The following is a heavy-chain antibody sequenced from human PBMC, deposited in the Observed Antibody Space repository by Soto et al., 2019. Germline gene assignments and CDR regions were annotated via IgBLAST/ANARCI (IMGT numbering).Heavy chain of an antibody. V-gene: IGHV1-18*01. CDR3: ARGQGSGSYYNDYYYYMDV. CDR2: ISAYNGNT. CDR1: GYTFTSYG. J-gene: IGHJ6*03. D-gene: IGHD3-10*01. Sequence: GASVKVSCKASGYTFTSYGISWVRQAPGQGLEWMGWISAYNGNTNYAQKLQGRVTMTTDTSTSTAYMELRSLRSDDTAVYYCARGQGSGSYYNDYYYYMDVWGKGTTVPSP.